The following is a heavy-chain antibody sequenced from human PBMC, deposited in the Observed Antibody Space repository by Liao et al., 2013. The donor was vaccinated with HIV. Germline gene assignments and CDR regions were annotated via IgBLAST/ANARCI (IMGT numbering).Heavy chain of an antibody. CDR1: GGSISSYY. D-gene: IGHD3-3*01. Sequence: QVQLQESGPGLVKPSETLSLTCTVSGGSISSYYWSWIRQPAGKGLEWIGRMYSSGSIDYNSSLKSRVTISRDMSKNQFSMRLTSVTAADTAVYYCARVSYDFWSGDWYFDLWGRGTLVTVSS. CDR3: ARVSYDFWSGDWYFDL. V-gene: IGHV4-4*07. CDR2: MYSSGSI. J-gene: IGHJ2*01.